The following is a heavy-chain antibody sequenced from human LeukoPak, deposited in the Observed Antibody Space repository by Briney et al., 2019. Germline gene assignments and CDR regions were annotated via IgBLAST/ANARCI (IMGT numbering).Heavy chain of an antibody. D-gene: IGHD2-2*01. Sequence: SETLSLTCTVSSASMSNYCWSWIRQSPGKGLEWIGYLHYSGSTDYNPSLKSRVTISVDTSKNQFSLKLSSVTAADTAVYYCARGPVVVVPAAMGEVDYYYYGMDVWGQGTTVTVSS. CDR3: ARGPVVVVPAAMGEVDYYYYGMDV. J-gene: IGHJ6*02. CDR2: LHYSGST. CDR1: SASMSNYC. V-gene: IGHV4-59*12.